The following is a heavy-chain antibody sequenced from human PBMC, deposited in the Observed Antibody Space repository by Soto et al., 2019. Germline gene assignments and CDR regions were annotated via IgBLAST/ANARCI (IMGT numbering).Heavy chain of an antibody. Sequence: QVQLVQSGSEVKKPGSSVKVSCKTSGGTLSSFAISWVRQSPGQGLEWVGTFIPVVAMAKYGQTFQGRVTITADQSTKSLIMELSRLTYEGTAMYYFENCPENYFYYRNDVWGQGTTVTVSS. D-gene: IGHD2-21*01. CDR2: FIPVVAMA. CDR3: ENCPENYFYYRNDV. V-gene: IGHV1-69*04. CDR1: GGTLSSFA. J-gene: IGHJ6*02.